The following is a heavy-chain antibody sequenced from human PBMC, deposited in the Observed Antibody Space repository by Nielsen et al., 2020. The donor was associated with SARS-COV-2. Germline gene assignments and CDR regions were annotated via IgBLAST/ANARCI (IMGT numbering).Heavy chain of an antibody. J-gene: IGHJ4*02. D-gene: IGHD2/OR15-2a*01. CDR3: AKSSMLVGVDY. CDR1: GFTFSSYG. Sequence: GESLKISCAASGFTFSSYGMHWVRQAPGKGLEWVAVISYDGSNKYYADSVKGRFTISRDNSKNTLYLQMNSLRAKDTAVYYCAKSSMLVGVDYWGQGTLVTVSS. CDR2: ISYDGSNK. V-gene: IGHV3-30*18.